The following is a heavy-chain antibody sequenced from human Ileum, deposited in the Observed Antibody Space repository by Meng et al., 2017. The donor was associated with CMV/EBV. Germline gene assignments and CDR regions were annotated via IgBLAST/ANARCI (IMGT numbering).Heavy chain of an antibody. D-gene: IGHD3-10*01. J-gene: IGHJ4*02. CDR2: IYTSWTT. CDR1: GGYISNYY. CDR3: ARNYGSGNWNFFHY. V-gene: IGHV4-4*07. Sequence: VQLQEAGPGLVKTSETLSLTCYVSGGYISNYYWSWIRQPAGKGLEWIAHIYTSWTTNYNPSLKSRVTMSVDTSRNQFSLKLTSVTAADTAVYYCARNYGSGNWNFFHYWGQGTLVTVSS.